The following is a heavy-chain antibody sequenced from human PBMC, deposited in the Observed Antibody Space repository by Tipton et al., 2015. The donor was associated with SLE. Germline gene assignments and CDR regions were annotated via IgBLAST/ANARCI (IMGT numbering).Heavy chain of an antibody. Sequence: SLRLSCAASGFTFSSYWMSWVRQAPGKGLEWVANIKQDGSEKYYVDSVKGRFTISRDNSKNTLYLQMNSLRAEDTAVYYCAKVKGIEIATIPGAFDIWGQGTMVTVSS. CDR2: IKQDGSEK. CDR3: AKVKGIEIATIPGAFDI. D-gene: IGHD5-24*01. J-gene: IGHJ3*02. V-gene: IGHV3-7*01. CDR1: GFTFSSYW.